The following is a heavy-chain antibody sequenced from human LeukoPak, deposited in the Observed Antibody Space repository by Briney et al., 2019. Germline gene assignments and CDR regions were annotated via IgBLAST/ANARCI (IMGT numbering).Heavy chain of an antibody. Sequence: ASVKVSFKATVSTCTINGISWVRHAPGQPLEWMGWISAYNGNTNYAQKLQGRVTMTTDTSTSTAYLVLRSLRSVDYSVYYCSGERVPREWFDPWGQGTLVTVSS. V-gene: IGHV1-18*01. CDR1: VSTCTING. CDR3: SGERVPREWFDP. J-gene: IGHJ5*02. CDR2: ISAYNGNT. D-gene: IGHD5/OR15-5a*01.